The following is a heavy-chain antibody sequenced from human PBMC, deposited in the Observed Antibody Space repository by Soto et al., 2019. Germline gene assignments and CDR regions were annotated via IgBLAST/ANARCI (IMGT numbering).Heavy chain of an antibody. CDR1: GLTFSSYE. CDR2: ISSGGGTT. J-gene: IGHJ4*02. Sequence: GGSLRLSCAASGLTFSSYEMNWVRQAPGKGLEWVSYISSGGGTTYYADSVKGRFTISRDNAKNSLYLQMNSLRAEDAALYYCAKALVGEVGAADYWGQGTLVTVSS. CDR3: AKALVGEVGAADY. V-gene: IGHV3-48*03. D-gene: IGHD1-26*01.